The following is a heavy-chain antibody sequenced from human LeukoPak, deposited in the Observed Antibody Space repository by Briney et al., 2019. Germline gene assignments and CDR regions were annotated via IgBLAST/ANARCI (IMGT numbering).Heavy chain of an antibody. CDR3: ARAPGLVDAFDI. V-gene: IGHV3-30-3*01. CDR2: ISYDGSNK. Sequence: PGRSLRLSCAASGFTFSSYAMHWVRQAPGKGLEWVAVISYDGSNKYYADSVKGRFTISRDNSKNTLYLQMNSLRAEDTAVYYCARAPGLVDAFDIWGQGTMVTVSS. J-gene: IGHJ3*02. CDR1: GFTFSSYA. D-gene: IGHD6-19*01.